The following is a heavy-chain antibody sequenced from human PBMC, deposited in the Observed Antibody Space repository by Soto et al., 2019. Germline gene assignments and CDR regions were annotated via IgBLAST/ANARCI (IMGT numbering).Heavy chain of an antibody. D-gene: IGHD6-13*01. J-gene: IGHJ4*02. CDR1: SGPIRNYY. Sequence: SVTLCLTCTVASGPIRNYYWSWIWQPAGKGLEWIGRIYSSGSTLYNPSLKSRVTMSVDTSKNQISLKLSSVTAADTAVYYCAGGAAADYFDYWGQGTLVTVSS. V-gene: IGHV4-4*07. CDR2: IYSSGST. CDR3: AGGAAADYFDY.